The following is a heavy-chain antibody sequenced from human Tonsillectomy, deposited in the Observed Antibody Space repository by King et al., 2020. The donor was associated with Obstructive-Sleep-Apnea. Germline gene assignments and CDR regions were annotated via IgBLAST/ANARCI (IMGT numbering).Heavy chain of an antibody. CDR3: ARVGYGDYVGVRSASDY. CDR1: CGSLSSSNYY. D-gene: IGHD4-17*01. Sequence: QLQESGPGLVKPSGTLSLPCTVSCGSLSSSNYYWGWIRPPPGKGLEWIGGIYYSGSTYYNPSLKSRVPITVDTSKNQFSPKLSFVTAADTAVYYCARVGYGDYVGVRSASDYWGQGTPVTVSS. V-gene: IGHV4-39*07. CDR2: IYYSGST. J-gene: IGHJ4*02.